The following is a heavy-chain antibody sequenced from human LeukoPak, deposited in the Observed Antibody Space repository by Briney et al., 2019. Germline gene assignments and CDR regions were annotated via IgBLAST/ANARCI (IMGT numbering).Heavy chain of an antibody. J-gene: IGHJ4*02. D-gene: IGHD6-13*01. CDR3: ARGTTAAAGIFDC. V-gene: IGHV4-4*07. CDR1: GGSISSYY. CDR2: IYSSGST. Sequence: SETLSLTCTVSGGSISSYYWSWIRQPPGKGLEWIGRIYSSGSTNYNPSLNSRVTMSVDTSNNQFSLRLTSVTAADTAVYYCARGTTAAAGIFDCWGQGTLVTVSS.